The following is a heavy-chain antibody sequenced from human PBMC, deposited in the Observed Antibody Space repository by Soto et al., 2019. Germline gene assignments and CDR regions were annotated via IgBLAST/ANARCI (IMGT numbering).Heavy chain of an antibody. Sequence: SETLCLTCAVYGGSFSGYYWSWIRQPPGKGLEWIGEINHSGSTNYNPSLKSRVTISVDTSKNQFSLKLSSVTAAATAVYYCARSADHCDAFDIWGQGTMVIVSS. CDR1: GGSFSGYY. V-gene: IGHV4-34*01. CDR2: INHSGST. J-gene: IGHJ3*02. CDR3: ARSADHCDAFDI.